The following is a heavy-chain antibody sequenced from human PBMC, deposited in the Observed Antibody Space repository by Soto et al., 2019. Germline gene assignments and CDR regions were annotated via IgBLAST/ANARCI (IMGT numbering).Heavy chain of an antibody. CDR2: IIPILGIA. CDR3: ASEARSPMTTVTNQSDY. J-gene: IGHJ4*02. Sequence: ASMKVSCKASGGTFSSYTISWVRQAPGQGLEWMGRIIPILGIANYAQKFQGRVTITADKSTSTAYMELSSLRSEDTAVYYCASEARSPMTTVTNQSDYWGQGTLVTVSS. CDR1: GGTFSSYT. V-gene: IGHV1-69*02. D-gene: IGHD4-17*01.